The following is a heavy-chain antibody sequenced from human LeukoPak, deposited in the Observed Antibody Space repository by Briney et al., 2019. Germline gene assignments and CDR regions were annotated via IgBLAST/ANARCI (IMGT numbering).Heavy chain of an antibody. Sequence: GGSLRLSCAASGITFSSYAMSWVRHAPGKGLEWVSAISGSGGSTYYVDSVKGRFTISRDNFKNTLYLQMYSLRAEDTVVYYCAKVRNYDRSGYSDYWGPGNLVTVSS. V-gene: IGHV3-23*01. CDR2: ISGSGGST. CDR3: AKVRNYDRSGYSDY. CDR1: GITFSSYA. D-gene: IGHD3-22*01. J-gene: IGHJ4*02.